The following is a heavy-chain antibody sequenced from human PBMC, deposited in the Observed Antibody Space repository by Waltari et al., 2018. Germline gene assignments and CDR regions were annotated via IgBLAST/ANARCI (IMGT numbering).Heavy chain of an antibody. CDR2: INTGNGNT. V-gene: IGHV1-3*04. D-gene: IGHD3-16*01. CDR1: GYTFNNFA. CDR3: ARSSYGYHFDY. Sequence: QVQLVQSGAEVKKPGASLKVSCTAAGYTFNNFAMNWVRQAPGQRPEWMGWINTGNGNTKYSQKFQGRVTFTRDTSANTAYMELSSLRSEDTAVYYCARSSYGYHFDYWGQGTLVTVSS. J-gene: IGHJ4*02.